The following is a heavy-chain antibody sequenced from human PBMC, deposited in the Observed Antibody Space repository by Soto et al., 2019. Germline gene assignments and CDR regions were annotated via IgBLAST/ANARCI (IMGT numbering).Heavy chain of an antibody. CDR3: AKANGSSYWRLSFYCIDV. CDR2: ISGSGGST. Sequence: EVQLLESGGGLVQPGGSLRLSCAASGFTFSSYAMSWVRQAQGKGLEWVSAISGSGGSTYYADSVKGRFTISRDNSKNTLYLQRNSLRAEDTAVYYCAKANGSSYWRLSFYCIDVWVKGTTVTVSS. CDR1: GFTFSSYA. V-gene: IGHV3-23*01. J-gene: IGHJ6*03. D-gene: IGHD5-18*01.